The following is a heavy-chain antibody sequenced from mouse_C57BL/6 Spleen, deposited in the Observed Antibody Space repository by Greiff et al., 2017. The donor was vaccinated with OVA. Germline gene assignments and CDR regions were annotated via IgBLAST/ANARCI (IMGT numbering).Heavy chain of an antibody. J-gene: IGHJ2*01. CDR1: GYAFTNYL. CDR3: ARGGDLYYFDY. D-gene: IGHD3-3*01. V-gene: IGHV1-54*01. Sequence: VNVVESGAELVRPGTSVKVSCKASGYAFTNYLIEWVKQRPGQGLEWIGVINPGSGGTNYNEKFKGKATLTADKSSSTAYMQLSSLTSEDSAVYFCARGGDLYYFDYWGQGTTLTVSS. CDR2: INPGSGGT.